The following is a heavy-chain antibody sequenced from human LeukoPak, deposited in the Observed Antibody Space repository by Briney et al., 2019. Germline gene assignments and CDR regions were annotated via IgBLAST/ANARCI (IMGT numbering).Heavy chain of an antibody. CDR3: ARGLWRGYSGYDSC. Sequence: GGSLRLSCAASGFTFSSYAMHWVRQAPGKGLEWVAVISYDGSNKYYADSVKGRFTISRDNSKNTPYLQMNSLRAEDTAVYYCARGLWRGYSGYDSCWGQGTLVTVSS. CDR2: ISYDGSNK. J-gene: IGHJ4*02. V-gene: IGHV3-30*04. D-gene: IGHD5-12*01. CDR1: GFTFSSYA.